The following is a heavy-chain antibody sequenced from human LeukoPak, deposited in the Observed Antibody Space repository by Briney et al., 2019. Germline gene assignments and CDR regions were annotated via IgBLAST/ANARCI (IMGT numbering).Heavy chain of an antibody. Sequence: SETLSLTCTVSGGSISSSSYYWSWIRQPPGKGLEWIGYIYYSGSTNYNPSLKSRVTISVDTSKNQFSLKLSSVTAADTAVYYCARIPELSLYRYFDYWGQGTLVTVSS. CDR1: GGSISSSSYY. V-gene: IGHV4-61*01. D-gene: IGHD3-16*02. CDR3: ARIPELSLYRYFDY. CDR2: IYYSGST. J-gene: IGHJ4*02.